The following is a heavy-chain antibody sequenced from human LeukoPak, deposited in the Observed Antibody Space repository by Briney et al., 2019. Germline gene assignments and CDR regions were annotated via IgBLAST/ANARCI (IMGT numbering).Heavy chain of an antibody. CDR2: IYYTGST. V-gene: IGHV4-39*01. J-gene: IGHJ4*02. CDR3: ARSPLWFGGPLTPYFDY. D-gene: IGHD3-10*01. CDR1: GDSISSPSYY. Sequence: SETLSLTCTVSGDSISSPSYYWDWIRQPPRKGLEWIASIYYTGSTYYNPSPKSRVTMSVDTSKRQFSQKMNSVTAADTAVYYCARSPLWFGGPLTPYFDYWGQGTLVTVSS.